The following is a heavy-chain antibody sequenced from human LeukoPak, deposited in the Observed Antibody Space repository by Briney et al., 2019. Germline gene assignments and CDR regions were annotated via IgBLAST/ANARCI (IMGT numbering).Heavy chain of an antibody. D-gene: IGHD3-10*01. CDR1: GFTFSSYA. CDR2: ISYDGSNK. J-gene: IGHJ4*02. CDR3: ARGRGLPGPLDY. Sequence: GRSLRLSYAASGFTFSSYAMHWVRQAPGKGLEWVAVISYDGSNKYYADSVKGRFTISRDNSKNTLYLQMNSLRAEDTAVYYCARGRGLPGPLDYWGQGTLVTVSS. V-gene: IGHV3-30*04.